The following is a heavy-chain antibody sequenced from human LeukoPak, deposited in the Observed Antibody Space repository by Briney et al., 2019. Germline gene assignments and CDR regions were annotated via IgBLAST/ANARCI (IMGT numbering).Heavy chain of an antibody. CDR1: GGSFSGYY. D-gene: IGHD3-10*01. Sequence: SETLSLTCAVYGGSFSGYYWSWIRQPPGKGLEWIGEINHSGSTNYNPSLKSRVTISVDTSKNQFSLKLSSVTAADTAVYYCARNFRFGRGAFDIWGQGTMVTVSS. CDR2: INHSGST. CDR3: ARNFRFGRGAFDI. V-gene: IGHV4-34*01. J-gene: IGHJ3*02.